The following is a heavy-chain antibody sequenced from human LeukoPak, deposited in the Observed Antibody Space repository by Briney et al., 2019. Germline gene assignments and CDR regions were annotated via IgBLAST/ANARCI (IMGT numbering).Heavy chain of an antibody. CDR3: AKDKYYYGSGRPHYYYYYYMDV. CDR1: GFTFSGST. Sequence: GGSLRLSCAASGFTFSGSTMHWVRQAPGKGLEWVSAIRGSGDRTHYADSVKGRFTISRDNSKNTLYLQMNSLRAEDTAVYYCAKDKYYYGSGRPHYYYYYYMDVWGKGTTVTISS. J-gene: IGHJ6*03. V-gene: IGHV3-23*01. D-gene: IGHD3-10*01. CDR2: IRGSGDRT.